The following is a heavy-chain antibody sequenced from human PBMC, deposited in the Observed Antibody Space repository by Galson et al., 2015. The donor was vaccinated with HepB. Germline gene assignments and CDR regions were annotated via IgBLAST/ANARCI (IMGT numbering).Heavy chain of an antibody. Sequence: SLRLSCADSGFTFSRQSMDWVRQAPGKGLEWVSSISGSGNHIYYADSVKGRFTISRDSAKKSVYLQMNSLRAEDTAVYYCARVPYSNSSERYGMDVWGQGTTVTVSS. J-gene: IGHJ6*02. CDR3: ARVPYSNSSERYGMDV. CDR2: ISGSGNHI. D-gene: IGHD6-13*01. V-gene: IGHV3-21*01. CDR1: GFTFSRQS.